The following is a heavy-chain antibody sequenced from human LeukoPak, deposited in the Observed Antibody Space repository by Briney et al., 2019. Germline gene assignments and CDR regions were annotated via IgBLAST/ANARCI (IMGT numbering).Heavy chain of an antibody. CDR3: AKDLYLAYGSGTIIDY. CDR2: ISGSGGST. CDR1: GFTFSSYA. D-gene: IGHD3-10*01. J-gene: IGHJ4*02. Sequence: PGGSLRLSCAASGFTFSSYAMSWVRQAPGKGLEWVSAISGSGGSTYYADSVKGRFTVSRDNSKNTVYLQMNSLRAEDTAVYYCAKDLYLAYGSGTIIDYWGQGTLVTVSS. V-gene: IGHV3-23*01.